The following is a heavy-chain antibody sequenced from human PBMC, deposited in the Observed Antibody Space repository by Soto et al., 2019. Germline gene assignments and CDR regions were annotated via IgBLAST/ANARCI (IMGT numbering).Heavy chain of an antibody. Sequence: PGGSLRLSCAASGFTFSNHAMSWVRQAPGRGLEWVSLISGSGGNTNYADSVRGRFTISRDNSKKTVYLQMNSLRADDTAVYYCAKVPHYYDSSGATEYFQHWGQGTLVTVSS. CDR1: GFTFSNHA. CDR3: AKVPHYYDSSGATEYFQH. V-gene: IGHV3-23*01. CDR2: ISGSGGNT. D-gene: IGHD3-22*01. J-gene: IGHJ1*01.